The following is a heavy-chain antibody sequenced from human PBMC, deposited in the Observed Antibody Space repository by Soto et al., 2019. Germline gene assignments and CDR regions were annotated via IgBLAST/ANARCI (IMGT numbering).Heavy chain of an antibody. CDR2: VYVSDSET. CDR3: ARRGTLSGRDAFDV. Sequence: GESLKISCRGSGYYSSSYWIAWVRQMSGKGLEWVGSVYVSDSETKYSPSFQGQVTISADKYTNTAYLYWSILKASDTAMYYCARRGTLSGRDAFDVWGEGTMVTVSS. D-gene: IGHD5-12*01. CDR1: GYYSSSYW. V-gene: IGHV5-51*01. J-gene: IGHJ3*01.